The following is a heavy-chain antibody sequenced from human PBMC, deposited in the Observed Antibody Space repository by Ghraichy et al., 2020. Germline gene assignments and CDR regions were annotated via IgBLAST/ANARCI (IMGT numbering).Heavy chain of an antibody. J-gene: IGHJ2*01. Sequence: SETLSLTCAVYGGSFSGYYWSWIRQPPGKGLEWIGEINHSGSTNYNPSLKSRVTISVDTSKNQFSLKLSSVTAADTAVYYCARPTRVWYFDLWGRGTLVNVA. V-gene: IGHV4-34*01. CDR3: ARPTRVWYFDL. CDR2: INHSGST. CDR1: GGSFSGYY.